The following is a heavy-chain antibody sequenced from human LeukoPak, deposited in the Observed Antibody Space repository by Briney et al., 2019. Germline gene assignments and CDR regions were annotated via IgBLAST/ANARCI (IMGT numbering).Heavy chain of an antibody. CDR2: IYHSGST. J-gene: IGHJ3*02. CDR3: ARGYCSGGSCFDAFDI. CDR1: GFTFSSYA. V-gene: IGHV4-38-2*01. D-gene: IGHD2-15*01. Sequence: GSLRLSCAASGFTFSSYAMSWIRQPPGKGLEWIGSIYHSGSTYYNPSLKSRVTISVDTSKNQFSLKLSSVTAADTAVYYCARGYCSGGSCFDAFDIWGQGTMVTVSS.